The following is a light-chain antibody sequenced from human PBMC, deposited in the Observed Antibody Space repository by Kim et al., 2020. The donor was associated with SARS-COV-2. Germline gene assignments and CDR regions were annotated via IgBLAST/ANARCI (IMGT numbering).Light chain of an antibody. J-gene: IGLJ3*02. V-gene: IGLV1-40*01. CDR2: GNN. Sequence: QRVTMPCTGSSANIGADYNVPWYQQLPGTAPKLLIYGNNNRPSGIPDRFSGSKSGTSASLAITGLQAEDEADYYCQSHDTSLNGWVFGGGTKLTVL. CDR3: QSHDTSLNGWV. CDR1: SANIGADYN.